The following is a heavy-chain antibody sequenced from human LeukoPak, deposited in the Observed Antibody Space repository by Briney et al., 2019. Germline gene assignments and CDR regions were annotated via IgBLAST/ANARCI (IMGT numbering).Heavy chain of an antibody. J-gene: IGHJ4*02. CDR2: VYPSGTT. CDR3: ARESMVRGVTYFDY. CDR1: GDSISTYF. V-gene: IGHV4-4*07. D-gene: IGHD3-10*01. Sequence: SETLSLTCTVSGDSISTYFWSWIRQPAGKRLEWIGRVYPSGTTKYNFSLKRRVTISVDTSENHFSLKLISVTAADTAVYYCARESMVRGVTYFDYWGQGTLVTVSS.